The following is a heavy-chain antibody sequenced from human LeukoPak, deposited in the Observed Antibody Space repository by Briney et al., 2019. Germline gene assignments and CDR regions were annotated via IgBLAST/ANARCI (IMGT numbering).Heavy chain of an antibody. CDR3: AKSVGVVVENFDY. CDR2: ISYDGSNK. CDR1: GFTFSSYG. D-gene: IGHD2-15*01. Sequence: PGGSLRLSCAASGFTFSSYGMHWVRQAPGKGLEWVAVISYDGSNKYYADSVKGRFTISRDNSKNTLYLQMNSLRAEDTAVYYCAKSVGVVVENFDYWGQGTLVTVSS. V-gene: IGHV3-30*18. J-gene: IGHJ4*02.